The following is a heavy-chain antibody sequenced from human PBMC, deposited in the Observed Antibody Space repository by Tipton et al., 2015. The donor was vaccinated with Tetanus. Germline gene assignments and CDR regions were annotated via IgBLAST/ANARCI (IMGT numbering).Heavy chain of an antibody. CDR1: GGSLSSGTFY. CDR3: ARSADNWFDP. V-gene: IGHV4-39*06. CDR2: IYYNGNT. J-gene: IGHJ5*02. Sequence: TLSLTCSLSGGSLSSGTFYWDWIRQRPGKGLEWIGNIYYNGNTLENPSVKGRVTLSLDKSKNQFPLKLRSVTAADTAIYYCARSADNWFDPWGQGILVTVSS.